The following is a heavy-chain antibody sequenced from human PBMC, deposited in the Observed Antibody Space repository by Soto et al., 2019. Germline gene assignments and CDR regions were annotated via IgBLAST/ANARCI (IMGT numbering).Heavy chain of an antibody. Sequence: EVQLLESGGGLVQPGGSLSLSCAASGFTFSSYAMSWVRQAPGKGLEWVSAISGSGGSTYYAGSVKGRFTISRDNSKNTLYLQMNSLRAEDTAVYYCAKDYYYEFWSDYSSWGQGTLVTVSS. V-gene: IGHV3-23*01. J-gene: IGHJ5*02. D-gene: IGHD3-3*01. CDR1: GFTFSSYA. CDR2: ISGSGGST. CDR3: AKDYYYEFWSDYSS.